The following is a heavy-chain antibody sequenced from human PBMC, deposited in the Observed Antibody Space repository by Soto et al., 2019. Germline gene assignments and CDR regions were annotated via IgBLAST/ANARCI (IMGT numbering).Heavy chain of an antibody. CDR3: ARGSAYSGSFDDYGMDV. J-gene: IGHJ6*02. Sequence: SVKVSCKASGGTFSSYAISWVRQAPGQGLEWMGGTIPIFGTANYAQKFQGWVTMTRDTSISTAYMELTMLRSDDTALYYCARGSAYSGSFDDYGMDVWGQGTTVTVSS. CDR2: TIPIFGTA. D-gene: IGHD1-26*01. V-gene: IGHV1-69*05. CDR1: GGTFSSYA.